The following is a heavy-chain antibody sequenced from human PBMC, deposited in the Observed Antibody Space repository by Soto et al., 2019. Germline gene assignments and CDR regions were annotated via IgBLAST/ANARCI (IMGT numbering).Heavy chain of an antibody. CDR3: ARDPCGGDCYFDY. Sequence: GGSLRLSCAASGFTFSDYYMSWIRQAPGKGLEWVSYISSSGSTIYYADSVTGRFTISRDNAKNSLYLQMNSLRAEDTAVYYCARDPCGGDCYFDYWGQGTLVTVSS. CDR2: ISSSGSTI. V-gene: IGHV3-11*01. J-gene: IGHJ4*02. D-gene: IGHD2-21*02. CDR1: GFTFSDYY.